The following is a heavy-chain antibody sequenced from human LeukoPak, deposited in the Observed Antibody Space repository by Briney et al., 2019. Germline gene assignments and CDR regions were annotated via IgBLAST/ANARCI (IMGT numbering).Heavy chain of an antibody. D-gene: IGHD2-15*01. Sequence: RASVKVSCKASGYAFTSYAMHWVRQAPGQRLEWIGWINAGNGNTKYSQKFQGRVTITRDTSASTAYMELSSLRSEDTAVYYCARGPEVAATTFDYWGQGTLVTVSS. J-gene: IGHJ4*02. V-gene: IGHV1-3*01. CDR1: GYAFTSYA. CDR2: INAGNGNT. CDR3: ARGPEVAATTFDY.